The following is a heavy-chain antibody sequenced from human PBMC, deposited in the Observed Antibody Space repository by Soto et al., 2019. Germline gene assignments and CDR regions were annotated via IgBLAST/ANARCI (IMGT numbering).Heavy chain of an antibody. V-gene: IGHV4-30-4*01. D-gene: IGHD6-13*01. CDR1: GGSIISGDYY. Sequence: SVTLSLTCTVSGGSIISGDYYWSWNRPPPGKGLEWIGFIYYSGNTYYNPSLKSRVTISVDTSNNQFSLKLSSVTAADTAVYYCARDVAAAGKDWFDPCGQGTRVTVSS. J-gene: IGHJ5*02. CDR3: ARDVAAAGKDWFDP. CDR2: IYYSGNT.